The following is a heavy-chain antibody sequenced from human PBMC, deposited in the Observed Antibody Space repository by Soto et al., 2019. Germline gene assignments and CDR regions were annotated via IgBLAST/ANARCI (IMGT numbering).Heavy chain of an antibody. D-gene: IGHD6-13*01. CDR3: ARYSSNWFQTEGMDV. Sequence: SETLSLTCTVSGDSISSYYWNWIRQPAGKGLEWIGRIDASGNSNYNPALKSRVTMSVDTSKKQFSLKVTSVTAADTAVYYCARYSSNWFQTEGMDVWGQGTTVTVSS. V-gene: IGHV4-4*07. J-gene: IGHJ6*02. CDR1: GDSISSYY. CDR2: IDASGNS.